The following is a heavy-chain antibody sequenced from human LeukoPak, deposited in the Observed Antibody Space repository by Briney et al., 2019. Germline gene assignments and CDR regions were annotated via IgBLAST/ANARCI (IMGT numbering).Heavy chain of an antibody. D-gene: IGHD3-10*01. J-gene: IGHJ4*02. CDR2: ISYDGSNK. CDR3: AKDITMAPFSDDY. V-gene: IGHV3-30*18. Sequence: GGSLRLSCAASGFTVSSYGMHWVRQAPGKGLEWVAVISYDGSNKYYADSVKGRFTISRDNSKNTLYLQMNSLRAEDTAVYYCAKDITMAPFSDDYWGQGTLVTVSS. CDR1: GFTVSSYG.